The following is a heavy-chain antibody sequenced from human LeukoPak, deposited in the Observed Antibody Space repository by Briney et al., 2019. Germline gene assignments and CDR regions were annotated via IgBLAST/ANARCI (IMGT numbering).Heavy chain of an antibody. J-gene: IGHJ4*02. V-gene: IGHV4-59*01. CDR1: GGSISSYY. D-gene: IGHD3-9*01. Sequence: SETLSLTCTVSGGSISSYYWSWIRQPPGKGLEWIGYIYYSGSTNYNPSLKSRVTISVDTSKNQFSLKLSSVTAADTAVYYCARDPAYYDILTGYSLDYWGQGTLVTVSS. CDR2: IYYSGST. CDR3: ARDPAYYDILTGYSLDY.